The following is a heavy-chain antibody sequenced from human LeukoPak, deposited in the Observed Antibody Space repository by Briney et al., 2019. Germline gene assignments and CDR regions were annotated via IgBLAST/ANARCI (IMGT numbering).Heavy chain of an antibody. CDR2: IYYSGST. Sequence: SETLSLTCTVSGGSTSRGDYYWSWIRQPPGKGLEWIGYIYYSGSTYYNPSLKSRATISVDTSKNQFSLKLSSVTAADTAVYYCARDLLYYYDSSGDAFDIWGQGTMVTVSS. D-gene: IGHD3-22*01. J-gene: IGHJ3*02. CDR3: ARDLLYYYDSSGDAFDI. CDR1: GGSTSRGDYY. V-gene: IGHV4-30-4*08.